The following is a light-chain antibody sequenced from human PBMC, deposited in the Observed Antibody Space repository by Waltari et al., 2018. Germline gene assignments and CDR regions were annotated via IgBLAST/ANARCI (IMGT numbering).Light chain of an antibody. Sequence: DIQMTQSPSTLSASLGDRVSITCRASQNIHSWLAWYQQKPGKAPKLLFYKASTLQTGVPSRVSGSVSWTDFTLAISSLQPDDFETYYCQQYDTVPYTFGLGTKVE. CDR2: KAS. J-gene: IGKJ2*01. CDR3: QQYDTVPYT. V-gene: IGKV1-5*03. CDR1: QNIHSW.